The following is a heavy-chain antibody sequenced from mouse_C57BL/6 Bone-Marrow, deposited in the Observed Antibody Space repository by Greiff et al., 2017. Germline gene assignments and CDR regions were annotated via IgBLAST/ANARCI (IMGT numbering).Heavy chain of an antibody. CDR2: INPNNGGT. CDR3: ARSRITTVVATSYFDY. D-gene: IGHD1-1*01. CDR1: GYTFTDYY. V-gene: IGHV1-26*01. J-gene: IGHJ2*01. Sequence: EVQLQQSGPELVKPGASVKISCKASGYTFTDYYMNWVKQSHGKSLEWIGDINPNNGGTSYNQKFKGKATLTVDKSSSTAYMELRSLTSEDSAVXYCARSRITTVVATSYFDYWGQGTTLTVSS.